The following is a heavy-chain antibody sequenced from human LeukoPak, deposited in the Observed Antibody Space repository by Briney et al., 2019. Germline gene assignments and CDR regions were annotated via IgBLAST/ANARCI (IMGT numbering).Heavy chain of an antibody. J-gene: IGHJ2*01. CDR2: FYYSGSI. Sequence: SETLSLTCTVSGGSISSSSYYWGWIRQSPGKGLEWIGSFYYSGSIFDNRSLRSRVTISIDMSKNQFLLKLTSVTAADTAVYFCARLVSYYDRSGPSDRYFDLWGRGTLVAVSS. CDR1: GGSISSSSYY. D-gene: IGHD3-22*01. CDR3: ARLVSYYDRSGPSDRYFDL. V-gene: IGHV4-39*07.